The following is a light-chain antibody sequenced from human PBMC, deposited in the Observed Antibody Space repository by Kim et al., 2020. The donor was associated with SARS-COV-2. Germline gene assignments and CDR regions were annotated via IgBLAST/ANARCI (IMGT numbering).Light chain of an antibody. CDR2: EDG. V-gene: IGLV6-57*01. CDR3: QSYDSSDNSV. CDR1: GGHIASNC. J-gene: IGLJ2*01. Sequence: TIACPLGGGHIASNCVQGYQQRPDSPPTTMVYEDGQIPSGVPDRFSGSNDSSSNSASHTISGLKTEDEADYYCQSYDSSDNSVFGGGTHLTVL.